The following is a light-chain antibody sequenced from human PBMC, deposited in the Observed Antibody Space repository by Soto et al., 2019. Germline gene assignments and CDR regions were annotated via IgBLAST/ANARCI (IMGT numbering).Light chain of an antibody. CDR1: QSISSY. Sequence: DIQMTQSPSSLSASVGDRVTITCRASQSISSYLNWYQQKPGKAPKLLIYAASSLQSGVPSRFSGSGSGTDFMLTISSLQPEDFATYYCQQSYSTSWTFGQGTKVEIK. CDR2: AAS. J-gene: IGKJ1*01. CDR3: QQSYSTSWT. V-gene: IGKV1-39*01.